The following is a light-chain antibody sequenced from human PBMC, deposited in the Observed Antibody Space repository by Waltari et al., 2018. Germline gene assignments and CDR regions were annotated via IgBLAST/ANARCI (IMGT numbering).Light chain of an antibody. CDR3: GSWDTSLTAWV. CDR2: EDD. CDR1: SSNIGNNR. Sequence: QSVLTQPPSVSAAPGQKVTISCSGSSSNIGNNRVSWYQHLPRKAPKLLIYEDDKRPSGIPDRFSGSRSGTSATLDITGLQTGDEADYYCGSWDTSLTAWVFGGGTKLTVL. J-gene: IGLJ3*02. V-gene: IGLV1-51*02.